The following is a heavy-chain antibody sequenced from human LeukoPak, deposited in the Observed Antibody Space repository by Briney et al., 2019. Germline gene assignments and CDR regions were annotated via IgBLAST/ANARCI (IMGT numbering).Heavy chain of an antibody. D-gene: IGHD3-22*01. CDR1: GFTFSSYW. CDR3: AREEVVVAYNWFDP. Sequence: GGSLRLSCAASGFTFSSYWMHWVRQAPGKGLVWVSRINSDGSSTSYADSVKGRFTISRDNAKNTLYLQMNSLRAEDTAVYYCAREEVVVAYNWFDPWGQGTLVTVSS. J-gene: IGHJ5*02. V-gene: IGHV3-74*01. CDR2: INSDGSST.